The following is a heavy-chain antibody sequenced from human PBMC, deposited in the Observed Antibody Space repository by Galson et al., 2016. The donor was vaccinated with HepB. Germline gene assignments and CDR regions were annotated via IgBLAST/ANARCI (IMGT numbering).Heavy chain of an antibody. Sequence: SLRLSCAASGFIVSSNDMSWVRQAPGKGLEWVSVLYSGGSTYYADSVKGRFTISRDNSKNTLYLQMNSLRAEDTAVYYCVEQRKGAPYGMDVWGQGTTVTVSS. CDR1: GFIVSSND. CDR3: VEQRKGAPYGMDV. CDR2: LYSGGST. J-gene: IGHJ6*02. V-gene: IGHV3-53*01. D-gene: IGHD1/OR15-1a*01.